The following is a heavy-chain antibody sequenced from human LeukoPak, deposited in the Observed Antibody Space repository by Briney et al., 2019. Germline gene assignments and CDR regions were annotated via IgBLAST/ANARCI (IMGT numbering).Heavy chain of an antibody. CDR1: GGSFSGYY. V-gene: IGHV4-34*01. CDR2: INHSGST. D-gene: IGHD2-2*01. CDR3: ASNRVVVVPAALYYYGMDV. Sequence: PSETLSFTCAVYGGSFSGYYWSWIRQPPGKGLEWIGEINHSGSTNYNPSLKGRVTISVDTSKNQFSLKLSSVTAADTAVYYCASNRVVVVPAALYYYGMDVWGQGTTVTVSS. J-gene: IGHJ6*02.